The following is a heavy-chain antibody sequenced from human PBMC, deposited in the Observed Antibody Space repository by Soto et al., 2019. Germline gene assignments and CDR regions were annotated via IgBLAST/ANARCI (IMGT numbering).Heavy chain of an antibody. V-gene: IGHV4-34*01. CDR2: INHSGST. CDR1: GGSFSGYY. J-gene: IGHJ4*02. D-gene: IGHD3-22*01. Sequence: QVQLQQWGAGLLKPSETLSLTCAVYGGSFSGYYWSWIRQPPGKGLEWIGEINHSGSTNYNPSLKXXVXIXADTSKNQFSLKLSSVTAADTAVYYCARGRRLKLDYWGQGTLVTVSS. CDR3: ARGRRLKLDY.